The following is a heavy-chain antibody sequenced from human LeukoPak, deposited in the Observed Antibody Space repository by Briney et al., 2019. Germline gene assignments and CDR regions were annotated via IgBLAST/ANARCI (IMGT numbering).Heavy chain of an antibody. Sequence: TSETLSLTCTVSGGSISSYYWSWIRQPPGKRLEWIGYIYYSGSTNYNPSLKSRVTISVDTSKNQFSLKLSSVTAADTAVYYCAIVGATSDYWGQGTLVTVSS. CDR3: AIVGATSDY. J-gene: IGHJ4*02. D-gene: IGHD1-26*01. CDR1: GGSISSYY. V-gene: IGHV4-59*08. CDR2: IYYSGST.